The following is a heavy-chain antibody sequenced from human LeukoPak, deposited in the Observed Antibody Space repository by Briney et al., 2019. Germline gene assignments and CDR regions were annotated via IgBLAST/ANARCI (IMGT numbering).Heavy chain of an antibody. CDR2: INHSGST. CDR3: ASRGSVSSKFDY. CDR1: GGSFSGYY. V-gene: IGHV4-34*01. D-gene: IGHD3-10*01. Sequence: SETLSLTCAVYGGSFSGYYWSWIRQPPGKGLEWIGEINHSGSTNYNPSLKSRVTISVDTSKNQFSLKQSSVTAADTAVYYCASRGSVSSKFDYWGQGTLVTVSS. J-gene: IGHJ4*02.